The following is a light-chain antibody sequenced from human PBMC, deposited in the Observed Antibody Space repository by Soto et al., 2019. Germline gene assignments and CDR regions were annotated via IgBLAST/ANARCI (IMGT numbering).Light chain of an antibody. CDR2: DVS. CDR1: SSDIGSYNF. J-gene: IGLJ2*01. CDR3: SSCSSTSTTL. V-gene: IGLV2-14*01. Sequence: QSALTQPASVSGSPGQSITISCTGTSSDIGSYNFVSWYQQYPGKAPKLIIFDVSTRPSGISNRFFGSKSGNTASLIISGLQAEDEADYYCSSCSSTSTTLFGGGTKVTVL.